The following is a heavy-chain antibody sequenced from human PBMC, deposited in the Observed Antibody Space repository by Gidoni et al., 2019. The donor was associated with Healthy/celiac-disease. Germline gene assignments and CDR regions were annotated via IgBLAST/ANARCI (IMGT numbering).Heavy chain of an antibody. CDR2: ISGSGGST. V-gene: IGHV3-23*01. CDR3: AKADAGASRDG. J-gene: IGHJ4*02. Sequence: APVKGLYWVSAISGSGGSTSYADSGKCRFTISRDNSKNTRVLQMNSLRAEDTAVYYCAKADAGASRDGWGQGTLVTVSS.